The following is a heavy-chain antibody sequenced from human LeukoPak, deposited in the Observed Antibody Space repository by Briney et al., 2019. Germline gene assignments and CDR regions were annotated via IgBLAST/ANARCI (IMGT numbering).Heavy chain of an antibody. CDR1: GYSLTSYW. V-gene: IGHV5-51*01. CDR2: INPADFDT. Sequence: GESLKISCKVSGYSLTSYWIGWARQTPGQGLEWIGIINPADFDTQYTPPFHGRVTISVDKSITTAYLQWNRLEASDTAIYYCTTTGYSSHWEYYWGQGTLVTVSS. D-gene: IGHD6-19*01. J-gene: IGHJ4*02. CDR3: TTTGYSSHWEYY.